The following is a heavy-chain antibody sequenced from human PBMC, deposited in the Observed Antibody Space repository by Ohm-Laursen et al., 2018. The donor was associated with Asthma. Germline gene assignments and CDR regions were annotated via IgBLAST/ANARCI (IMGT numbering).Heavy chain of an antibody. D-gene: IGHD5-18*01. CDR1: GFTFSSYA. V-gene: IGHV3-30-3*01. CDR3: ARDSDTRQTIGYYYGMDV. Sequence: SLRLSCAASGFTFSSYAMHWVRQAPGKGLEWVAVISYDGSNKYYADSVKGRFTISRDNSKNTLYLQMNSLRAEDTAVYYCARDSDTRQTIGYYYGMDVWGPGTTVTVSS. CDR2: ISYDGSNK. J-gene: IGHJ6*02.